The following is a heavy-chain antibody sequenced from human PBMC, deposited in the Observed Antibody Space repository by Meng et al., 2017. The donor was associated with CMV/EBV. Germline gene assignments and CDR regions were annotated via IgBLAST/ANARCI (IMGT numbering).Heavy chain of an antibody. J-gene: IGHJ4*02. CDR3: ARDGIAVAGIDY. CDR2: ISSSSSYI. CDR1: RFTFSSYS. Sequence: GESLKISCAASRFTFSSYSMNWVRQAPGKGLEWVSSISSSSSYIYYADSVKGRFTISRDNAKNSLYLQMNSLRAEDTAVYYCARDGIAVAGIDYWGQGTLVTVSS. V-gene: IGHV3-21*01. D-gene: IGHD6-19*01.